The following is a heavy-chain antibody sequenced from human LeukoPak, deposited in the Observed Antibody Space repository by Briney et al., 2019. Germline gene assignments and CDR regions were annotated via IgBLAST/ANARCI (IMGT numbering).Heavy chain of an antibody. V-gene: IGHV4-59*08. CDR3: TSSYNRIAVAGYGVDY. Sequence: SETLSLTCTVSGGSISSYYWSWIRQPPGKGLEWIGYIYYSGSTNYNPSLKSRVTISVDTSKNQFSLKLSSVTAADTAVYYCTSSYNRIAVAGYGVDYWGQGTLVTVSS. CDR2: IYYSGST. J-gene: IGHJ4*02. CDR1: GGSISSYY. D-gene: IGHD6-19*01.